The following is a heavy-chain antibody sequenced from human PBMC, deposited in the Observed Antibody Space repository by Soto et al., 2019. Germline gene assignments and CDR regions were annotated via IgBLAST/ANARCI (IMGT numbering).Heavy chain of an antibody. D-gene: IGHD6-19*01. V-gene: IGHV3-23*01. Sequence: EVQLLESGGGLVQPGGSLRLSCAASGFTFSSYAMSWIRQAPGKGLEWVSAISGSGGSTYYADSVKGRFTISRDNSKNTLYLQMNSLRAEDTAVYYCAKDSVIAVVGTCDYWGQGTLVTVSS. CDR1: GFTFSSYA. CDR3: AKDSVIAVVGTCDY. CDR2: ISGSGGST. J-gene: IGHJ4*02.